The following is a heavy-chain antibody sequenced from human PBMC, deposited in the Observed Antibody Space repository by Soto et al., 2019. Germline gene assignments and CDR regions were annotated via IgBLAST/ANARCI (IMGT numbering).Heavy chain of an antibody. Sequence: GGSLSLSFAASGFTFSNYPVLCVRQSPGTGLEWVSTISGSGGSTYYADSVKGRFTISRDNSKNTLYLQMNSLRAEDTAVYYCAKDQGSSWYEIDYWGQGTLVTVSS. V-gene: IGHV3-23*01. CDR1: GFTFSNYP. CDR2: ISGSGGST. CDR3: AKDQGSSWYEIDY. D-gene: IGHD6-13*01. J-gene: IGHJ4*02.